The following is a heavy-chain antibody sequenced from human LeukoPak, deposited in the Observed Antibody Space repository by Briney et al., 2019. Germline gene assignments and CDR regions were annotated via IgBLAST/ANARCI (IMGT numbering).Heavy chain of an antibody. CDR1: GGTFSNYA. CDR3: ARGWDYDSGGRPTAYVY. CDR2: IIPIFGTA. V-gene: IGHV1-69*06. J-gene: IGHJ4*02. Sequence: SVKVSCKASGGTFSNYAINWVRQAPGQGLEWMGGIIPIFGTANYAQKFQGRVTITADKSTSIVYMELNSLKSEDTAVYHCARGWDYDSGGRPTAYVYWGQGTLVTVSS. D-gene: IGHD3-22*01.